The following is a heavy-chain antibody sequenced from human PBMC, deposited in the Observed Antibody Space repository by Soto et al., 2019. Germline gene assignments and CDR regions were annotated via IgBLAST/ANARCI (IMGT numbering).Heavy chain of an antibody. Sequence: QVQLVQSGAEVKKPGSSVKVSCKASGGTFSTSAISWVRQAPGQGLEWVGGIMPVFATPDYAQKLQGRVTITADESTTTAYLEMTSLRTDDTAVYYCARDTDRQQLGGNYYYILDVWGQGTEITVSS. CDR3: ARDTDRQQLGGNYYYILDV. CDR1: GGTFSTSA. D-gene: IGHD3-3*02. V-gene: IGHV1-69*12. CDR2: IMPVFATP. J-gene: IGHJ6*02.